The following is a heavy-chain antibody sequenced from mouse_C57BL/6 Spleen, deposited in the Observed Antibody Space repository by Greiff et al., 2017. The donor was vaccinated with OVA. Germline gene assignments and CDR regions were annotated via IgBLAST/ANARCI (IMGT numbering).Heavy chain of an antibody. CDR1: GYSITSGYY. Sequence: EVKVEESGPGLVKPSQSLSLTCSVTGYSITSGYYWNWIRQFPGNKLEWMGYISYDGSNNYNPSLKNRISITRDTSKNQFFLKLNSVTTEDTATDYCAVITTVAPFDYWGQGTTLTVSS. CDR3: AVITTVAPFDY. J-gene: IGHJ2*01. D-gene: IGHD1-1*01. V-gene: IGHV3-6*01. CDR2: ISYDGSN.